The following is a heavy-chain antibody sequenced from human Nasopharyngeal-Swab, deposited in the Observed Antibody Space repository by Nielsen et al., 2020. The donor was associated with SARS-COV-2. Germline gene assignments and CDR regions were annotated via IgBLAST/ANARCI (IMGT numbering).Heavy chain of an antibody. J-gene: IGHJ5*02. D-gene: IGHD2-15*01. CDR2: INPGGGSA. V-gene: IGHV1-46*01. CDR3: ARGGDPREVVAATDCFDP. Sequence: WVRQAPGQGLEWMGIINPGGGSARYPQNFQGRVTMTRDTSTSTVYMELSSLRSEGTAVYYCARGGDPREVVAATDCFDPWGQGTLVTVSS.